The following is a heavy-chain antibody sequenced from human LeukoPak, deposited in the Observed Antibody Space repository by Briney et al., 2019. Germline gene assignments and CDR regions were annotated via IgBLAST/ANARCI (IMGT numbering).Heavy chain of an antibody. J-gene: IGHJ3*02. Sequence: GESLKISCKGSGYSFTSYWIGWVRQMPGKGLEWMGIIYPGDSDTRYSPSFQGQVTISADKSISTAYLQWSSLKASDTAMYYCARPARGYDSSAGAFDIWGQGTMVTVSS. CDR2: IYPGDSDT. CDR1: GYSFTSYW. D-gene: IGHD3-22*01. V-gene: IGHV5-51*01. CDR3: ARPARGYDSSAGAFDI.